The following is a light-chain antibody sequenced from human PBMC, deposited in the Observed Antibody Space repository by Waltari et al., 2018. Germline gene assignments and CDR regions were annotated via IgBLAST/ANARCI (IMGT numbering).Light chain of an antibody. J-gene: IGLJ1*01. V-gene: IGLV3-1*01. CDR2: QDS. CDR3: QAWDSSTYV. Sequence: SYELTQPPSVSVSPGQTASITCSGDKLGDKYACWYQQKPGQSPLLVIYQDSKWPSGIPERFSGSNSGNTATLTISGTQAMDEADYYCQAWDSSTYVFGTGTKVTVL. CDR1: KLGDKY.